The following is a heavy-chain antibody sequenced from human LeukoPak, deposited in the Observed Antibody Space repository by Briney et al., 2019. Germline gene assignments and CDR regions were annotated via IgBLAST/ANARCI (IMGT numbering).Heavy chain of an antibody. V-gene: IGHV4-4*02. D-gene: IGHD2/OR15-2a*01. CDR1: GGSISSSNW. CDR3: ATQILLCHYY. CDR2: IDHSGST. Sequence: PSETLSLTCAVSGGSISSSNWWSWVRQPPGKGLEWIGEIDHSGSTNYNPSLKSRVTISVDTSKNQFSLKLSSVTAADTAVYYCATQILLCHYYWGQGTLVTVSS. J-gene: IGHJ4*02.